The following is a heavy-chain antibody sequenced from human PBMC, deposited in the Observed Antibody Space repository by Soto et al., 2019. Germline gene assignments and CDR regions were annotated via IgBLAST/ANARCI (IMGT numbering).Heavy chain of an antibody. V-gene: IGHV3-23*01. D-gene: IGHD6-6*01. J-gene: IGHJ4*02. CDR3: AKDAGIAARPSDY. CDR1: GFTFSRYA. Sequence: GGCLIRYCATSGFTFSRYAMRWVRQAPGKGLEWVSAISGSGGSTYYADSVKGRFTISRDNSKNTLYLQMNSLRAEDTAVYYCAKDAGIAARPSDYWGQGTLVPVSS. CDR2: ISGSGGST.